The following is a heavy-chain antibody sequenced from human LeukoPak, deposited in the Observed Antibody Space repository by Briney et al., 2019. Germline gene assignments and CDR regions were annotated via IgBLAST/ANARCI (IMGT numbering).Heavy chain of an antibody. CDR3: ARVSTAGNWFDP. V-gene: IGHV4-34*01. J-gene: IGHJ5*02. D-gene: IGHD5/OR15-5a*01. CDR2: INHSGST. CDR1: GGSFSGYS. Sequence: PSETLSLTCAVYGGSFSGYSWNWIRQPPGKGLEWIGEINHSGSTNYNPSLKSRVTISVDTSKNQFSLKLSSVTAADTAVYYCARVSTAGNWFDPWGQGTLVTVSS.